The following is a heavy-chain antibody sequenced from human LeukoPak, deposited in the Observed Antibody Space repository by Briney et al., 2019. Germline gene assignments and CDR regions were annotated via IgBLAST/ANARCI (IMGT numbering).Heavy chain of an antibody. Sequence: ASVKVSCKASGGTFSSYAISWVRQAPGQGLEWMGGIIPIFGTANYAQKFQGRVTITADESTSTAYMELSSLRSEDTAVYYCARDPYSGYGRWFDPWGQGTLVTVSS. CDR3: ARDPYSGYGRWFDP. CDR1: GGTFSSYA. CDR2: IIPIFGTA. D-gene: IGHD5-12*01. J-gene: IGHJ5*02. V-gene: IGHV1-69*13.